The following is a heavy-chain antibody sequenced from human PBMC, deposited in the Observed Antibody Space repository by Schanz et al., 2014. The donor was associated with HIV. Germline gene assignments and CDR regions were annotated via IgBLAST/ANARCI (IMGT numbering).Heavy chain of an antibody. CDR2: INTYNGNT. V-gene: IGHV1-18*01. CDR1: GYTFNSYG. J-gene: IGHJ5*01. D-gene: IGHD6-19*01. CDR3: ARDFSGWTEFDS. Sequence: QVQLVQSGAEVKKPGASVKVSCKASGYTFNSYGIVWVRQAPGQGLEWMGWINTYNGNTNYAQKFQGRVTMTTDTSTTTAYINLRSLRSDDTAVYYCARDFSGWTEFDSRGHGTLVTVSP.